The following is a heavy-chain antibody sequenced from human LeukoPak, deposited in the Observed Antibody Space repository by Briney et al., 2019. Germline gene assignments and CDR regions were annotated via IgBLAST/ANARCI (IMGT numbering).Heavy chain of an antibody. CDR3: AREQLLWFGELLPAWYYYGMDV. CDR2: ISSSGSTI. Sequence: GGPLRLSCAASGFTFSDYYMSWIRQAPGKGLEWVSYISSSGSTIYYADSVKGRFTISRDNAKNSLYLQMNSLRAEDTAVYYCAREQLLWFGELLPAWYYYGMDVWGQGTTVTVSS. V-gene: IGHV3-11*01. CDR1: GFTFSDYY. J-gene: IGHJ6*02. D-gene: IGHD3-10*01.